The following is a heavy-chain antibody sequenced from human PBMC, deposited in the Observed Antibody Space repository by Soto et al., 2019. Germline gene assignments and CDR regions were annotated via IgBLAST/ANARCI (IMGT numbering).Heavy chain of an antibody. CDR1: GFTCSNYP. CDR3: TREANVAYFVH. CDR2: VSSDGTKK. D-gene: IGHD2-21*01. Sequence: QVQLVESGGGVVQPGRSLSLSCEASGFTCSNYPLHWVRQAPGKGLEWVALVSSDGTKKYFANSVLGRFAVSRDNAKNTLHLEMTSLSIEDTAVYYCTREANVAYFVHWGQGTLVTVSP. J-gene: IGHJ4*02. V-gene: IGHV3-30*09.